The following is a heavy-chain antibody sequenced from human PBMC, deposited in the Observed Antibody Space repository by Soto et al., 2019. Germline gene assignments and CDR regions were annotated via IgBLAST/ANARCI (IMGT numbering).Heavy chain of an antibody. CDR3: ARRPLGYFDY. CDR1: GDSIRSATYS. D-gene: IGHD6-13*01. CDR2: FWSTGAT. V-gene: IGHV4-39*01. J-gene: IGHJ4*02. Sequence: SETLSLTCTVSGDSIRSATYSWSWLRQSPGKGLEWIGCFWSTGATYYNPSLKGRLTISLDTSKNQFSLNLNSVTAADTAVYFCARRPLGYFDYWGRGTQVTVSS.